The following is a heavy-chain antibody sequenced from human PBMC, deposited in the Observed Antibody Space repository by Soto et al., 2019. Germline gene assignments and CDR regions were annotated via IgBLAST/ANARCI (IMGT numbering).Heavy chain of an antibody. CDR1: GFTFSDYT. V-gene: IGHV3-23*01. CDR2: ILADYNT. Sequence: EVHLLQSGGGLVQPGGSLTLSCAASGFTFSDYTMSWVRQAPGAALESISAILADYNTYYTDSVRGRFTISRDNSKNTLYLEMNSLRAEDTAFYYCARRTSGYFAYWGQGALVTVSS. D-gene: IGHD6-19*01. J-gene: IGHJ4*02. CDR3: ARRTSGYFAY.